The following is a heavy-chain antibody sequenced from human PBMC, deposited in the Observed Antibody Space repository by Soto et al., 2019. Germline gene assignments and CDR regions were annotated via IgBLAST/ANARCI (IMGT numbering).Heavy chain of an antibody. D-gene: IGHD6-6*01. CDR1: GASINSGSYY. J-gene: IGHJ4*02. Sequence: TSETLSLTCTVSGASINSGSYYWSWIRQHPGKGLEWIGYIYYSASTYYNPSLQSRVTISADTSKSHLSLRLRFVTAADTAVYYCGRGSSSYQCDDGGQGSPVT. CDR3: GRGSSSYQCDD. CDR2: IYYSAST. V-gene: IGHV4-31*03.